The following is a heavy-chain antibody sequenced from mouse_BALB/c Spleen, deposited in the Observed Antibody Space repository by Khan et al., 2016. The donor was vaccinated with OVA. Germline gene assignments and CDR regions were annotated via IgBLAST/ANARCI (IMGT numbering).Heavy chain of an antibody. J-gene: IGHJ3*01. CDR2: INTSNGYT. Sequence: VQLQQSGAELARPGASVKMSCKASGYTFTSYTIHWIKLRPGQGLEWIGYINTSNGYTNYNQKFKDKATLTADKSSTTAYMQLSSLTSDDSAVYNWVRDGAYYRNDGWFAYWGQGTLVTVSA. CDR1: GYTFTSYT. CDR3: VRDGAYYRNDGWFAY. V-gene: IGHV1-4*01. D-gene: IGHD2-14*01.